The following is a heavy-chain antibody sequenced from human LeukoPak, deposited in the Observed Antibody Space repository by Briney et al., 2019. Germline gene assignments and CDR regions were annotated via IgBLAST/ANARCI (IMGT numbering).Heavy chain of an antibody. V-gene: IGHV4-4*07. CDR3: ARGRDYYDSSGYSNY. CDR2: IYTSGTT. Sequence: SETLSLTCTVSGGSISNYYWNWVRQPAGKGLEWIGRIYTSGTTSYNPSLKSRVTMSVDTSKNQFSLKLNSVTAADTAVYYCARGRDYYDSSGYSNYWGQGTLVTVSS. CDR1: GGSISNYY. J-gene: IGHJ4*02. D-gene: IGHD3-22*01.